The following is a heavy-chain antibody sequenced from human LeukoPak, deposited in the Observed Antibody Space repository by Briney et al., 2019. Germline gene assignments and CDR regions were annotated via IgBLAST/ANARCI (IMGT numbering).Heavy chain of an antibody. V-gene: IGHV3-20*04. D-gene: IGHD3-10*01. CDR1: GFTFDDYG. Sequence: GGSLRLSCAASGFTFDDYGMSWVRQAPGKGLEWVSGINWNGGSTGYADSVKGRFTISRDNAKNSLYLQMNSLRAEDTAVYFCARRGGRNGWGDFDYWGQGTLVTVSS. J-gene: IGHJ4*02. CDR2: INWNGGST. CDR3: ARRGGRNGWGDFDY.